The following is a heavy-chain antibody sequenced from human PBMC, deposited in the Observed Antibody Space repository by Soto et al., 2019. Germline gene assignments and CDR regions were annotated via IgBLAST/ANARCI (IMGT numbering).Heavy chain of an antibody. CDR3: VRGAFKGGHDAFDL. D-gene: IGHD3-16*01. J-gene: IGHJ3*01. V-gene: IGHV1-3*01. CDR1: RYSFSTST. Sequence: QVPVVQSWAEVRKPGASVNLSCKASRYSFSTSTMHWVRQAPGQGLEWVGWINAVNGYTRYSQKFTGRVTITRDTSASTVYMEVRSLKFEDTALYYCVRGAFKGGHDAFDLWGRGTMVTVSS. CDR2: INAVNGYT.